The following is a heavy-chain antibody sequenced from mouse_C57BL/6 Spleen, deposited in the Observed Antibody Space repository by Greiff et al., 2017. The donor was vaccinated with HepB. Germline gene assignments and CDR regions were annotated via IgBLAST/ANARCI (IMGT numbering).Heavy chain of an antibody. CDR1: GYTFTSYW. J-gene: IGHJ4*01. D-gene: IGHD1-2*01. CDR3: ARALRREYYYAMDY. CDR2: IYPGSGST. V-gene: IGHV1-55*01. Sequence: QVQLQQPGAELVKPGASVKMSCKASGYTFTSYWITWAKQRPGQGLEWIGDIYPGSGSTNYNEKFKSKATLTVDTSSSTAYMQLSSLTSEDSAVYYCARALRREYYYAMDYWGQGTSVTVSS.